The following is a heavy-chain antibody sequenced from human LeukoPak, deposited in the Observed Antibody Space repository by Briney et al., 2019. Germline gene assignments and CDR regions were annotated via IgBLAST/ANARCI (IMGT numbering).Heavy chain of an antibody. J-gene: IGHJ4*02. V-gene: IGHV1-18*01. D-gene: IGHD5-18*01. CDR1: GYTFTSYG. CDR2: INTYNVNT. CDR3: ARDSRRGYSYGYDY. Sequence: ASVKVSCEASGYTFTSYGVSWVRQAPGQGLEWMGWINTYNVNTNYAQKFQGRVTLTTDASTSTAYMELRSLRSDDTAVYHCARDSRRGYSYGYDYWGQGTLVTVSS.